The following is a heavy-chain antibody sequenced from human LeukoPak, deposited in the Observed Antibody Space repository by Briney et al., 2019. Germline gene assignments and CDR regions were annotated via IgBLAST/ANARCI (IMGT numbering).Heavy chain of an antibody. V-gene: IGHV3-11*03. CDR3: AKEVRESAWFYFDF. CDR1: GFTFSDYY. CDR2: ISSFSNFR. D-gene: IGHD3-10*01. J-gene: IGHJ4*02. Sequence: PGGSLRLSCAASGFTFSDYYMSWIRQAPGKGLEWVSHISSFSNFRSYADSVKGRFTISRDNAKNSLYLQVNSLRAEDTAVYYCAKEVRESAWFYFDFWGQGTLATVSS.